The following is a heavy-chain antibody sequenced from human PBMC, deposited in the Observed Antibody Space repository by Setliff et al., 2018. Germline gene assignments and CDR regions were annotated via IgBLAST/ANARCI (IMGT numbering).Heavy chain of an antibody. CDR2: IHYSGNT. CDR1: GFSINSGTHF. V-gene: IGHV4-39*01. J-gene: IGHJ4*02. CDR3: ARGRNVASRLLDS. Sequence: KTSETLSLTCTVSGFSINSGTHFWGWIRQPPGKGLEWIGRIHYSGNTYYNASLKSRVIISVDTAQNQFSLMVTSVTAADTAVYYCARGRNVASRLLDSWGQGTLVTVSS. D-gene: IGHD6-6*01.